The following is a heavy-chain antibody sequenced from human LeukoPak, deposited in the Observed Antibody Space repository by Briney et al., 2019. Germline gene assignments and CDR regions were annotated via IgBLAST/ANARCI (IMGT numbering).Heavy chain of an antibody. D-gene: IGHD3-22*01. CDR3: ARRSSGYLAYYFDY. V-gene: IGHV4-34*01. Sequence: SETLSLTCAVSGVSLSGYYWGWIRQTPGKGLEWIGEINHSGRTNYNPSLKSRVTISVDTSKNQFSLKLSSVTAADTAVYYCARRSSGYLAYYFDYWGQGTLITVSS. J-gene: IGHJ4*01. CDR1: GVSLSGYY. CDR2: INHSGRT.